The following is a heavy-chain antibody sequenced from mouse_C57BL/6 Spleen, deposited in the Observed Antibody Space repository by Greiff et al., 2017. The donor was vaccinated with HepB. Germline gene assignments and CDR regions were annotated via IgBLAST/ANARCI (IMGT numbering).Heavy chain of an antibody. CDR3: AREGNWDFYAMDY. V-gene: IGHV1-53*01. Sequence: VQLQQPGTELVKPGASVKLSCKASGYTFTSYWMHWVKQRPGQGLEWIGNINPSNGGTNYNEKFKSKATLTVDKSSSTAYMQLSSLTSEDSAVYYCAREGNWDFYAMDYWGQGTSVTVSS. CDR1: GYTFTSYW. J-gene: IGHJ4*01. D-gene: IGHD4-1*01. CDR2: INPSNGGT.